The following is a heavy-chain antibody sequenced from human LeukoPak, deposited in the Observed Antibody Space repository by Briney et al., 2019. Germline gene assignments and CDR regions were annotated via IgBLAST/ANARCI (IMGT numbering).Heavy chain of an antibody. D-gene: IGHD1-20*01. CDR1: GFTFSSYA. J-gene: IGHJ6*02. CDR3: AKDNLPGYYYYGMDV. CDR2: ISGSGGST. V-gene: IGHV3-23*01. Sequence: PGGSLRLSCAASGFTFSSYAMSWVRQAPGKGLEWVSAISGSGGSTYYADSVKGRFTISRDNSKNTLYLQMNSLRAEDTAVYYCAKDNLPGYYYYGMDVWGQGTTVTVSS.